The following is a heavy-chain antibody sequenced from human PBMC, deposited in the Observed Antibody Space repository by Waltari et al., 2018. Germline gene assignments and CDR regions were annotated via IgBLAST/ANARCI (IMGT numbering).Heavy chain of an antibody. V-gene: IGHV3-33*01. Sequence: PASGFTFSLYGMHWVRQAPGKGLEWVAVIWYDGSNKYYADSVKGRFTISRDNSKNTLYLQMNSLRAEDTAVYYCARDRVFGGSYVDYGGQGTLVTVSS. J-gene: IGHJ4*02. CDR1: GFTFSLYG. CDR2: IWYDGSNK. D-gene: IGHD1-26*01. CDR3: ARDRVFGGSYVDY.